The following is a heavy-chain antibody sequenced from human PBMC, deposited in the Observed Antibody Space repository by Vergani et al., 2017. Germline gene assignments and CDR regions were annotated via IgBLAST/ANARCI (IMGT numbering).Heavy chain of an antibody. J-gene: IGHJ3*02. CDR1: GYSFTSYW. CDR2: IYPGDSDT. Sequence: EVQLVQSGAEVQTPGESLTLSCKGSGYSFTSYWIGWARQMPGKGLEWMGIIYPGDSDTRYSPSFQGQVTISADKSSSTAYLQWSSLKASDTAMYYCARRSGYYDSSVAQDAFDIWGQGTMVTVSS. CDR3: ARRSGYYDSSVAQDAFDI. V-gene: IGHV5-51*01. D-gene: IGHD3-22*01.